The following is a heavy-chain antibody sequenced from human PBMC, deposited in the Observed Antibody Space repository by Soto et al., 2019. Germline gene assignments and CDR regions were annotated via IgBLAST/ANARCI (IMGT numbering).Heavy chain of an antibody. CDR1: GGSISSGDYY. V-gene: IGHV4-30-4*01. D-gene: IGHD5-12*01. Sequence: QVQLQESGPGLVKPSQTLSLTCTVSGGSISSGDYYWSWIRQPPGKGLEWIGYIYYSGSTYYNPSLKSRVTISVDTSKNQFSLKLSSVTAADTAVYYCARAFGYSDYDYLYYFDYWGQGTLVTVSS. CDR2: IYYSGST. J-gene: IGHJ4*02. CDR3: ARAFGYSDYDYLYYFDY.